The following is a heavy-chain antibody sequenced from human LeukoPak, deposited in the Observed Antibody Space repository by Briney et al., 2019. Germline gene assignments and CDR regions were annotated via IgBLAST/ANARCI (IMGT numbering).Heavy chain of an antibody. V-gene: IGHV3-23*01. Sequence: GESLRLSCAASGFTFNYYAMNWVRQAPGKGLEWVSGLIGSGGSTYYADSVKGRFTISRDNSKNTLYLQMNSLRAEDTAVYYCARAWRIAAAFDSWGQGTLVTVSS. CDR3: ARAWRIAAAFDS. CDR1: GFTFNYYA. D-gene: IGHD6-25*01. J-gene: IGHJ4*02. CDR2: LIGSGGST.